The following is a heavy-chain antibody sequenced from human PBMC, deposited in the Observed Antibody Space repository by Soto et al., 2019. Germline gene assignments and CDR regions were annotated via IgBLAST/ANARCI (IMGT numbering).Heavy chain of an antibody. D-gene: IGHD2-21*01. Sequence: SGPTLVNPTQTLTLNCTFSGFSLSTSSVGVGWIRQPPGKALEWLALISWNDEKRYSPSLQNRLTITKYTSKNQVVLTLSNMDPVDTATYYCAHRRRTYDTGPPVYFDYWGQGALVTVSS. CDR3: AHRRRTYDTGPPVYFDY. V-gene: IGHV2-5*01. J-gene: IGHJ4*02. CDR1: GFSLSTSSVG. CDR2: ISWNDEK.